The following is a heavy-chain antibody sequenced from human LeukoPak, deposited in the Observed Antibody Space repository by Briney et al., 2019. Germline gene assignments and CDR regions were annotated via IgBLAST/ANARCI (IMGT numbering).Heavy chain of an antibody. CDR2: ISHDGRDT. V-gene: IGHV3-30*04. CDR3: ARVGRVSIYPSYMDV. J-gene: IGHJ6*03. CDR1: GFTFSTFP. D-gene: IGHD6-6*01. Sequence: SGGSLRLSCAASGFTFSTFPMHWVRQTPDKRLEWVAVISHDGRDTYYADSVKGRFTISRDNSKNTLYLQMNSLSPEDTAVVYCARVGRVSIYPSYMDVWGKGTTVIVSS.